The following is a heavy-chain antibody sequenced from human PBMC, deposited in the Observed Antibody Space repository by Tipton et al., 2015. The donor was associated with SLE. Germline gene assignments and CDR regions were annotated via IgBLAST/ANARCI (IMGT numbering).Heavy chain of an antibody. D-gene: IGHD6-19*01. CDR1: GDSISSYY. J-gene: IGHJ4*02. CDR3: ARDQWLALFDY. CDR2: VSRSESA. V-gene: IGHV4-4*07. Sequence: TLSLTCTVSGDSISSYYWSWIRQPAGKGLGWIGRVSRSESAKYNPSLKSRVSMSLDTSKNQFSLKLRFVTAADTAVYYCARDQWLALFDYWGQGTLVTVSS.